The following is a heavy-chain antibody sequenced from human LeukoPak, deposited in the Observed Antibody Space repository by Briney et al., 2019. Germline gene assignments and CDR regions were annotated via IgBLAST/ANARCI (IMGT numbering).Heavy chain of an antibody. CDR3: ARHFTMVRGALDY. CDR2: INHSGST. D-gene: IGHD3-10*01. Sequence: PSETLSLTCAVYGGSFSGYYWSWIRQPPGKGLEWIGEINHSGSTNYNPSLKSRVTISVDTSKNQFSLKLSSVTAADTAVYYCARHFTMVRGALDYWGQGTLVTVSS. CDR1: GGSFSGYY. J-gene: IGHJ4*02. V-gene: IGHV4-34*01.